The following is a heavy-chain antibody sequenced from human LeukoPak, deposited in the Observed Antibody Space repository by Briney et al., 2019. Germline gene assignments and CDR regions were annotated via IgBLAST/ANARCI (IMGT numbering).Heavy chain of an antibody. Sequence: PSETLSLTCTVSGGSISSYYWSWIRQPAGKGLEWIGRIYTSGSTNYNPSLKSRVTMSVDTSKNQFSLKLSSVTAADTAVYYCARGMVYASVIVGRGGFDYWGQGTLVTVSS. CDR1: GGSISSYY. CDR3: ARGMVYASVIVGRGGFDY. V-gene: IGHV4-4*07. J-gene: IGHJ4*02. CDR2: IYTSGST. D-gene: IGHD2-8*01.